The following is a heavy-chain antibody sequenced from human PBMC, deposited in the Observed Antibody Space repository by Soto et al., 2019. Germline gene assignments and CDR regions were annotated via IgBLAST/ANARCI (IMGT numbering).Heavy chain of an antibody. CDR1: GGSINSYY. J-gene: IGHJ4*02. Sequence: SETLSLTCTVSGGSINSYYWTWIRQPAGKGLEWIGRIYTSGSTNYNPSLRSRVTMSVDTSQNQFSLKLTSVTAADTAVYYCARDRYSGYQFDYWGQGTLVTVSS. CDR2: IYTSGST. D-gene: IGHD5-12*01. CDR3: ARDRYSGYQFDY. V-gene: IGHV4-4*07.